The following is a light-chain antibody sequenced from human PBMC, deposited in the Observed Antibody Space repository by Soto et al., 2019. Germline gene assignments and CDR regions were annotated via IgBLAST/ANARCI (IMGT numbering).Light chain of an antibody. CDR3: QQYGSSPT. CDR2: SAS. Sequence: EIVLTQSPGTLSLSPGERATLSCRASQSVSSNYLAWYQQKPGQAPRALIYSASSRATGIPDRFSGSGSGTDFTLTISRLEPEDFAVYYCQQYGSSPTFGQGTKVEIK. V-gene: IGKV3-20*01. CDR1: QSVSSNY. J-gene: IGKJ1*01.